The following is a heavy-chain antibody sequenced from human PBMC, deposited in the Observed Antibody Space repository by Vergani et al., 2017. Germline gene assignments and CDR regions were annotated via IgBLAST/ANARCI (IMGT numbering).Heavy chain of an antibody. D-gene: IGHD6-13*01. CDR2: IGYEGSNK. Sequence: QVQLVESGGDVVQPGRSRRLSCAASGFIFSSYGIHWVRQARGKGLEWVAIIGYEGSNKYYGDSVKVRFTISRDNYKNTVYLQMNSLRAEDTAVYYCARDQEAAAGFDAFDIWGQGTMVTVSS. CDR1: GFIFSSYG. CDR3: ARDQEAAAGFDAFDI. V-gene: IGHV3-33*01. J-gene: IGHJ3*02.